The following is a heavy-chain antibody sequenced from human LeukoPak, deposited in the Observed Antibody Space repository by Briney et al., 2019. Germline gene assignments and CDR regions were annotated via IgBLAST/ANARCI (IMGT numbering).Heavy chain of an antibody. V-gene: IGHV3-30*18. CDR3: AKEPHYYYDSSGYYDY. Sequence: RGGSLRLSCATSAFTFSSYAMYWVRQAPGKGLEWVAVISYDGSNKYYADSVKGRFTISRDNSKNTLYLQMNSLRAEDTAVYYCAKEPHYYYDSSGYYDYWGQGTLVTVSS. D-gene: IGHD3-22*01. CDR2: ISYDGSNK. J-gene: IGHJ4*02. CDR1: AFTFSSYA.